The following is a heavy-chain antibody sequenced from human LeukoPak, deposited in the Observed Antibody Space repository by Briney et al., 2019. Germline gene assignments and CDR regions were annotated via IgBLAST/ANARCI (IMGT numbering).Heavy chain of an antibody. J-gene: IGHJ4*02. CDR3: TRVGPTTADY. V-gene: IGHV3-73*01. Sequence: GGSLRLSCAASGFTFSGSTMHWVRQASGKGLEWVGRIKSKGNTYATAYAASVKGRFTISRDDSKNTAYLQMNNLKTEDPAMYYCTRVGPTTADYWGQGTLVIVSS. CDR2: IKSKGNTYAT. D-gene: IGHD5-12*01. CDR1: GFTFSGST.